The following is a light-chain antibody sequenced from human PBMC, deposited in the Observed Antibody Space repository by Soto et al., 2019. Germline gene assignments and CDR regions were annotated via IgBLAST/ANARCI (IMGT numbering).Light chain of an antibody. Sequence: QSALTQPPSASGSAGQSVTSSCTGTSSEVGGYNYVSWYQQHPGKAPKLMIYEVSKRPSGVPDRFSGSKSGNTASLTVSGLQAEDEADYYCSSYAGSNNVVFGGGTKLTVL. CDR2: EVS. V-gene: IGLV2-8*01. CDR3: SSYAGSNNVV. J-gene: IGLJ3*02. CDR1: SSEVGGYNY.